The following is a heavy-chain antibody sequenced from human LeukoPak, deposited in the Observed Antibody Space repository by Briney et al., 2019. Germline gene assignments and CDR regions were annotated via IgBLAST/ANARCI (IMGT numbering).Heavy chain of an antibody. V-gene: IGHV1-18*01. CDR2: ISAYNGNT. CDR3: ARARRIGDYFDY. Sequence: ASVKVSSKASGYTFTSYGISWVRQAPGQGLEWMGWISAYNGNTNYAQKLQGRVTMTTDTSTSTAYMELRSLRSDDTAVYYCARARRIGDYFDYWGQGTLVTVSS. J-gene: IGHJ4*02. CDR1: GYTFTSYG. D-gene: IGHD2-15*01.